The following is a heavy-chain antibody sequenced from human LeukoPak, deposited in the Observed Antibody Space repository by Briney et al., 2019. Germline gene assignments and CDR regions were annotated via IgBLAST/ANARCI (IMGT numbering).Heavy chain of an antibody. CDR2: MNPNSGNT. Sequence: GAPVKVSCMASGYTFTSYDINWVRQATGQGLDWMGWMNPNSGNTGYAQKFQGRVTMTRKTSISTAYMELSSLRSEDAAVYYCARGSYGGNSGTGFDPWGQGTLVTVSS. CDR3: ARGSYGGNSGTGFDP. CDR1: GYTFTSYD. D-gene: IGHD4-23*01. V-gene: IGHV1-8*01. J-gene: IGHJ5*02.